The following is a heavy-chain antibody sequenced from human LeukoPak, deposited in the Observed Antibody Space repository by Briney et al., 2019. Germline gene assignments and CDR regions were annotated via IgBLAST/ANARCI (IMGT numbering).Heavy chain of an antibody. Sequence: GGSLRLSCAASGFTFGSYGIHWVRQAPGKGLEWVAVISYDGNNKYYADSVKGRFTISRDNSKNTLYLQMNSLRADDTAVYYCAKDRDDFPDYWGQGTLVTVSS. J-gene: IGHJ4*02. V-gene: IGHV3-30*18. D-gene: IGHD3-3*01. CDR2: ISYDGNNK. CDR3: AKDRDDFPDY. CDR1: GFTFGSYG.